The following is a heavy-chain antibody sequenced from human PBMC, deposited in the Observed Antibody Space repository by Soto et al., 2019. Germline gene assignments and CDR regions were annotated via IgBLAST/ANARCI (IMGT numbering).Heavy chain of an antibody. Sequence: EVQLVESGGGLVQPGGSLRLPCAASGFTFSTYWMTWVRQPPGKGLEWVASINQDGSERYYVDSVRGRFTISRDNAKNSLYLQMTSLRAEDTAVYYCVYGGNVFVYWGQGKLVTVSP. V-gene: IGHV3-7*01. CDR3: VYGGNVFVY. CDR2: INQDGSER. CDR1: GFTFSTYW. J-gene: IGHJ4*02. D-gene: IGHD3-10*02.